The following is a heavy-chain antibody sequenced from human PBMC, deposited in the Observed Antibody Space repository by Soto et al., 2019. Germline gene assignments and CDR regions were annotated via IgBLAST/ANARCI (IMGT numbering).Heavy chain of an antibody. J-gene: IGHJ3*02. CDR1: GFTFSSYG. D-gene: IGHD3-10*01. Sequence: PGGSLRLSCAASGFTFSSYGMHWVRQAPGKGLEWVAVIWYDGSNKYYADSVKGRFTISRDNSKNTLYLQMNSLRAEDTAVYYCARPPKPAITMVRGAADAFDIWGQGTMVTVS. CDR3: ARPPKPAITMVRGAADAFDI. V-gene: IGHV3-33*01. CDR2: IWYDGSNK.